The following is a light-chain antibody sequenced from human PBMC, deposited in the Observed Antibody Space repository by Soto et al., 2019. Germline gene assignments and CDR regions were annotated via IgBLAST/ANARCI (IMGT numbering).Light chain of an antibody. V-gene: IGKV1-5*03. Sequence: DIQMTQSPSTLSGSVGDRVTITCRASQTISSWLAWYQQKPGKAPKLLIYKASTLKSGVPSRFSGSGSGAEFTLLISSLQPDDFAAYYCPHYNSYSQAFGQGTKVELK. CDR2: KAS. CDR1: QTISSW. CDR3: PHYNSYSQA. J-gene: IGKJ1*01.